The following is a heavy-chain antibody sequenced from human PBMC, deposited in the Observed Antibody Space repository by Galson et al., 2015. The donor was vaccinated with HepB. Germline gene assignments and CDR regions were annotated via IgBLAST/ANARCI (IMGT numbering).Heavy chain of an antibody. CDR2: IRSKAYGEIT. D-gene: IGHD5-18*01. J-gene: IGHJ4*02. Sequence: SLRLSCAASGFTFGDCAMTWVRQAPGKGLEWVGFIRSKAYGEITEYAASVKGRFTISRDDSKSIAYLQMNSLKTEDTAVYYCTRRGRGYSNGHPDYWGQGTLVTVSS. CDR3: TRRGRGYSNGHPDY. V-gene: IGHV3-49*04. CDR1: GFTFGDCA.